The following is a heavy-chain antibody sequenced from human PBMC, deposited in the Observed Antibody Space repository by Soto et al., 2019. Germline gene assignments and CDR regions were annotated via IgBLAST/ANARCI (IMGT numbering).Heavy chain of an antibody. CDR2: ISAYNDYT. Sequence: QVRLVQSAAEVKKPGASVKVSCKASGYTFIRYGITWVRQAPGQGLEWMGWISAYNDYTNYAQKLQGRVTMTTDTSTSTVYMELRSLRSDDTAVYYCARGGYYDKVWGKMNYYGLDVWGPGTTVTVSS. CDR3: ARGGYYDKVWGKMNYYGLDV. D-gene: IGHD3-16*01. V-gene: IGHV1-18*01. CDR1: GYTFIRYG. J-gene: IGHJ6*02.